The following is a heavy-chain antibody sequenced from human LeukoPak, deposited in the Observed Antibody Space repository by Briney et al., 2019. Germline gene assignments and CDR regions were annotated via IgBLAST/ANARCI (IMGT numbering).Heavy chain of an antibody. J-gene: IGHJ4*02. CDR1: GGSIRSYY. D-gene: IGHD3-3*01. Sequence: RPPETLSLTCSVSGGSIRSYYWSWIRQPPGKGLEWIGYIYYSGSTNYNPSLKSRVTISVDASKNQFSLKLSSVTAADTAVYYCARGLSGYYSGFDCWGQGTLVTVSS. V-gene: IGHV4-59*01. CDR3: ARGLSGYYSGFDC. CDR2: IYYSGST.